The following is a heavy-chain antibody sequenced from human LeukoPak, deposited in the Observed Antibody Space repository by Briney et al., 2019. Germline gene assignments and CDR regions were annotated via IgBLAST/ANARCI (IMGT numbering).Heavy chain of an antibody. CDR2: INHSGST. D-gene: IGHD5-24*01. Sequence: SETLSLTCAVYGGSFSGYYWSWIRQPPGKWLEWIGEINHSGSTNYNPSLKSRVTISVDTSKNQFSLKLSSVTAADTAVYYCARLDMGGSATILDYWGQGTLVTVSS. V-gene: IGHV4-34*01. CDR3: ARLDMGGSATILDY. J-gene: IGHJ4*02. CDR1: GGSFSGYY.